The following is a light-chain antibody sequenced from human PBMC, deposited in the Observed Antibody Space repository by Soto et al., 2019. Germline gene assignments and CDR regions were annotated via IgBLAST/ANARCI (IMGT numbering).Light chain of an antibody. CDR2: DVN. J-gene: IGLJ3*02. CDR3: TSYTTSGTGV. V-gene: IGLV2-14*03. Sequence: QSALTQPASVSGSPGQSITISCTGTSSDVGAYNYVSWCQQHPGQAPKLIIYDVNNRPSGVSNRFSGSKSGNTASLTISGLQADDEAYYYCTSYTTSGTGVFGGGTKVTVL. CDR1: SSDVGAYNY.